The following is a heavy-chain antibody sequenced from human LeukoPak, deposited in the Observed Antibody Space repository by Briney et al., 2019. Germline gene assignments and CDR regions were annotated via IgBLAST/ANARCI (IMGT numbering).Heavy chain of an antibody. Sequence: GASVKVSCKVSGYTLTELSMHWVRQAPGKGLEWMGIINPSGGSTSYAQKFQGRVTMTRDMSTSTVYMELSSLRSEDTAVYYCARGRLTTIDIDAFDIWGQGTMVTVSS. J-gene: IGHJ3*02. CDR3: ARGRLTTIDIDAFDI. CDR1: GYTLTELS. D-gene: IGHD4-17*01. V-gene: IGHV1-46*01. CDR2: INPSGGST.